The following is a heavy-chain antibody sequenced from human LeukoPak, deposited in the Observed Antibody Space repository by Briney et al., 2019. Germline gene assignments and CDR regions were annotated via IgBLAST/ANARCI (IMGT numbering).Heavy chain of an antibody. CDR3: AKDRDYGFNSGNY. CDR1: GFTFSTYA. J-gene: IGHJ4*02. D-gene: IGHD4-23*01. Sequence: GGSLRLSCAASGFTFSTYAMSWVRQAPGKGLEWVSGISSGGDNTYYADSVKGRLTMSRDNSKNTLYLHMNSLRAEDTAVYYCAKDRDYGFNSGNYWGQGTLVTVSS. V-gene: IGHV3-23*01. CDR2: ISSGGDNT.